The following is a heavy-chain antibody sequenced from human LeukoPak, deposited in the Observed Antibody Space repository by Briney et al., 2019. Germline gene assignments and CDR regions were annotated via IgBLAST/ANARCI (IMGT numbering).Heavy chain of an antibody. CDR3: ARVGTYYYGSSGYYPEYFQH. CDR2: INSDGSST. Sequence: GGSLRLSCAASGFIFSRYWMHGVRQAPGKGLVWVARINSDGSSTNYADSEKGRFTISRDNAKNTLYLQMNSLRAEDTAVYYCARVGTYYYGSSGYYPEYFQHWGQGTLVTVSS. J-gene: IGHJ1*01. D-gene: IGHD3-22*01. V-gene: IGHV3-74*01. CDR1: GFIFSRYW.